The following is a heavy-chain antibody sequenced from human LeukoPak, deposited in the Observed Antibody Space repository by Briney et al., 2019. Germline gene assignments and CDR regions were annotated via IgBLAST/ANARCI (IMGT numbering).Heavy chain of an antibody. J-gene: IGHJ3*02. Sequence: GGSLRLSCAASGIDFSSYDMHWVRQTTGKGLEWVSNIGTAGDTYYPGSVKGRFTISRENAKNSLYLQMNSLRAGDTAVYYCARGADAFDIWGQGTMVTVSS. CDR3: ARGADAFDI. CDR2: IGTAGDT. V-gene: IGHV3-13*04. CDR1: GIDFSSYD.